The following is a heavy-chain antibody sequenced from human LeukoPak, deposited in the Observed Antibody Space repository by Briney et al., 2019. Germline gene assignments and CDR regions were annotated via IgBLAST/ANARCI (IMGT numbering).Heavy chain of an antibody. Sequence: SETLSLTCTVSGGSISSGDYYWSWIRQPPGKGLEWIGYIYYSGSTYYNPSLKSRVTISVDTSKSQFSLKLSSVTAADTAVYYCARGFRAYCGGDCRERWGQGTLVTVSS. CDR1: GGSISSGDYY. CDR3: ARGFRAYCGGDCRER. V-gene: IGHV4-30-4*01. J-gene: IGHJ4*02. CDR2: IYYSGST. D-gene: IGHD2-21*02.